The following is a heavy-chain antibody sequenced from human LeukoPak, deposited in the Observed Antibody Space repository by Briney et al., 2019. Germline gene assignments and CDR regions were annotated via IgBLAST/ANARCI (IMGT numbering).Heavy chain of an antibody. V-gene: IGHV4-4*07. D-gene: IGHD3-22*01. CDR3: ARGIGYDSSGHYSSYYYYYMDV. J-gene: IGHJ6*03. Sequence: PSETLSLTCTVSGGSISSYYWSWIRQPAGKGLEWIGRIYTSGSTNYNPSLKSRVTMSVDTSKDQFSLKLSSVTAADTAVYYCARGIGYDSSGHYSSYYYYYMDVWGKGTTVTISS. CDR2: IYTSGST. CDR1: GGSISSYY.